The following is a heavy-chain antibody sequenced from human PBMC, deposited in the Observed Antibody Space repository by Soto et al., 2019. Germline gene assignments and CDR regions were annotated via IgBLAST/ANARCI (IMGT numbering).Heavy chain of an antibody. J-gene: IGHJ6*02. D-gene: IGHD5-18*01. CDR1: GYTFTSYG. CDR2: ISAYNGNT. V-gene: IGHV1-18*01. Sequence: QVQLVQSGAEVKKPGASVKVSCKASGYTFTSYGISWVRQAPGQGLEWMGWISAYNGNTNYAQKLQGRVTMTTDTSTSTAYMERRSLRSDDTAVYCCAMVKYSPPYYYYYGMDVWGQGTTVTVSS. CDR3: AMVKYSPPYYYYYGMDV.